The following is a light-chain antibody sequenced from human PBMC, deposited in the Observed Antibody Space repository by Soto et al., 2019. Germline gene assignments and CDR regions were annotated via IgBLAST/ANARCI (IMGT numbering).Light chain of an antibody. CDR1: QSVSSSY. J-gene: IGKJ2*01. CDR2: GAS. Sequence: EIVLTQSPGTLSLSPGERATLSCRASQSVSSSYLAWYQQKPGQAPRLLIYGASSRATGIPDRFSGSGSGTDFPLTISRLEREDFAVYYCQQYGSSPPYTFGQGTKLESK. V-gene: IGKV3-20*01. CDR3: QQYGSSPPYT.